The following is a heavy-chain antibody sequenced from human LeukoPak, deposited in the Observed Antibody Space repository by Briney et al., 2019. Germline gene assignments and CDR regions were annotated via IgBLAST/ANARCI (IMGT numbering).Heavy chain of an antibody. CDR2: IYTSGST. J-gene: IGHJ4*02. D-gene: IGHD1-1*01. V-gene: IGHV4-4*09. Sequence: SETLSLTCSVSGGSFGSKYWSWIRQPPGKGLEWIGYIYTSGSTNYNPSLKSRVTISVDTSKNQFSLKLCSVTAADTAVYYCARLGNWNYIDYWGQGTLVTVSS. CDR3: ARLGNWNYIDY. CDR1: GGSFGSKY.